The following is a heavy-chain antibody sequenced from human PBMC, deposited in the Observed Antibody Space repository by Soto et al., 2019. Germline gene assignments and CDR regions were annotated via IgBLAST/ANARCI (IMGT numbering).Heavy chain of an antibody. CDR1: VGSISSSNW. CDR2: IYHSGST. Sequence: GQLQESGPGLVKPSGPLSLTCAVSVGSISSSNWWGWVGQPPGKGLEWIGEIYHSGSTNYNPSLKSRVTISVDKSKIQFSLKLSSVTAADTAVYYCARDFPSWYFDLWGRGTLVTVSS. CDR3: ARDFPSWYFDL. V-gene: IGHV4-4*02. J-gene: IGHJ2*01.